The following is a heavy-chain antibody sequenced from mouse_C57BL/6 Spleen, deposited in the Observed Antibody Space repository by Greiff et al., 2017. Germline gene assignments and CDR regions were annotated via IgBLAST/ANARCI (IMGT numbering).Heavy chain of an antibody. CDR3: ARSDSLFDY. V-gene: IGHV1-52*01. CDR1: GYTFTSYW. Sequence: QVQLQQPGAELVRPGSSVKLSCKASGYTFTSYWMHWVKQRPIQGLEWIGNIDPSDSETHYNQKFKDKATLTVDKASSTAYMQLSSLPSEDSAVYYCARSDSLFDYWGQGTTLTVSS. J-gene: IGHJ2*01. CDR2: IDPSDSET.